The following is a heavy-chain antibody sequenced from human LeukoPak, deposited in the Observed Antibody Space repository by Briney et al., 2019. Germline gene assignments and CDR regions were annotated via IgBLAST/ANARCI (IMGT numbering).Heavy chain of an antibody. J-gene: IGHJ4*02. CDR1: GGSISSYY. Sequence: SETLSLTCTVSGGSISSYYWSWVRQPPGKGLEWMGYIYYSGSKTYNPPLKSRVTISVDTSKNQFSLKLSSVPAADTAVYYCASTPLDSSGWSIFDYWGQGTLVTVSS. CDR2: IYYSGSK. D-gene: IGHD6-19*01. V-gene: IGHV4-59*01. CDR3: ASTPLDSSGWSIFDY.